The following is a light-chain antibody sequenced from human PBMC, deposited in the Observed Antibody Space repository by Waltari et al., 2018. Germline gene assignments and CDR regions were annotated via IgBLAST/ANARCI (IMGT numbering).Light chain of an antibody. Sequence: HSVLTQPPSPSWTPGPRVTISCSGSSSNLVSTPVNWYQQHPGTAPNLLIYSNKQRPAGVPDRFSGSKSGTSAYLAISGLQSEDEADYYCAAWDDSLNGHVVVGGGTKLTVL. J-gene: IGLJ2*01. V-gene: IGLV1-44*01. CDR2: SNK. CDR1: SSNLVSTP. CDR3: AAWDDSLNGHVV.